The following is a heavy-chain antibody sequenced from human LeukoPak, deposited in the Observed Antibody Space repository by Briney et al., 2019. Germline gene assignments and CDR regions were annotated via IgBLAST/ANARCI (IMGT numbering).Heavy chain of an antibody. D-gene: IGHD3-10*01. Sequence: GGSLRLSCAASGFTFDDYAMHWVRQAPGKGLEWVSGIDWNSNNIAYADSVKGRFTVSRDNGKNSLFLQMNSLRAEDMALYYCARGNGEYGSGSYSYYYMDVWGKGTTVTVSS. J-gene: IGHJ6*03. V-gene: IGHV3-9*03. CDR1: GFTFDDYA. CDR2: IDWNSNNI. CDR3: ARGNGEYGSGSYSYYYMDV.